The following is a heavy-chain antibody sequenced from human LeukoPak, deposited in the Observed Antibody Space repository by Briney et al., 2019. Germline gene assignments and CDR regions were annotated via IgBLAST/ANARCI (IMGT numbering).Heavy chain of an antibody. Sequence: ASVKVSCKASGYTFTGYYMHWVRQAPGQGLEWMVWINPNSGGTNYAQKFQGRVTMTRDTSISTAYMELSRLRSDDTAVYYCARVNYYGSGSYYLPFDYWGQGTLVTVSS. J-gene: IGHJ4*02. CDR2: INPNSGGT. V-gene: IGHV1-2*02. CDR3: ARVNYYGSGSYYLPFDY. D-gene: IGHD3-10*01. CDR1: GYTFTGYY.